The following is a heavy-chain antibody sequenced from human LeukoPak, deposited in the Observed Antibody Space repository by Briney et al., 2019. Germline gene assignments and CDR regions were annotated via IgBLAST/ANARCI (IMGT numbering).Heavy chain of an antibody. CDR1: GGSISSHY. CDR2: VENYGRT. D-gene: IGHD3-3*01. J-gene: IGHJ6*02. V-gene: IGHV4-59*11. CDR3: ARGPYDFWSGYYYYYGMDV. Sequence: SETLSLTCTVSGGSISSHYWSWIRQPPGKGLEWIGYVENYGRTECIPSLQSRVTLSVDTSKNQFSLKLSSVTAADTAVYYCARGPYDFWSGYYYYYGMDVWGQGTTVTVSS.